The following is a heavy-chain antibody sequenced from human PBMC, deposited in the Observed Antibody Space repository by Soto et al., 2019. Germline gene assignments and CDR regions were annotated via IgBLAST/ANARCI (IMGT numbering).Heavy chain of an antibody. J-gene: IGHJ4*02. V-gene: IGHV4-31*03. CDR1: GGSISSGGYY. Sequence: QVQLQESGPGLVKPSQTLSLTCTVSGGSISSGGYYWSWIRQHPGKGLEWIGYIYYSGSTYYNPSLKSRVTISVDTAKNQFSLKLSSVTAADTAVYYCASSIAAAYVPGGYYFDYWGQGTLVTVSS. D-gene: IGHD6-13*01. CDR3: ASSIAAAYVPGGYYFDY. CDR2: IYYSGST.